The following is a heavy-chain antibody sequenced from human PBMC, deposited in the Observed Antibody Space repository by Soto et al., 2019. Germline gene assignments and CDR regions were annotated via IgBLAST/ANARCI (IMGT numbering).Heavy chain of an antibody. CDR1: GDSMSSGAYY. D-gene: IGHD3-22*01. J-gene: IGHJ4*02. Sequence: SETLSLTCTVSGDSMSSGAYYWNWIRQHPGKGLEWIGYIYYSGNTYYNPSLKSRIVISVDTSKNQFSLNLGSVTAADTAIYYCASSYSGYLDNWGRGALVTVSS. V-gene: IGHV4-31*03. CDR2: IYYSGNT. CDR3: ASSYSGYLDN.